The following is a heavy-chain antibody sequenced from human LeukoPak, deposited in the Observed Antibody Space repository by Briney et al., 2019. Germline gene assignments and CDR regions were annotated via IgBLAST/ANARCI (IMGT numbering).Heavy chain of an antibody. CDR3: ATGGGTVTTGWFDP. Sequence: ASVKVSCKVSGYTLTELSMHWVRQAPGKGLEWMGGFDPEDGETIYAQKFQGRVTMTEDTSTDTAYVELSSLRSEDTAVYYCATGGGTVTTGWFDPWGQGTLVTVSS. J-gene: IGHJ5*02. D-gene: IGHD4-11*01. CDR1: GYTLTELS. CDR2: FDPEDGET. V-gene: IGHV1-24*01.